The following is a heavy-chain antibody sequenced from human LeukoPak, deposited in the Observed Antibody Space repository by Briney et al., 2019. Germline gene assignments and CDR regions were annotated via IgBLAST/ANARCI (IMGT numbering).Heavy chain of an antibody. CDR1: GFTFSSYA. CDR3: AKGHFTFGGVIGNSDY. J-gene: IGHJ4*02. V-gene: IGHV3-23*01. Sequence: PGGSLRLSCAASGFTFSSYAMSWVRQAPGKGLEWVSAISGSGGSTYYADSVKGRFTISRDNSKNTLYLQMNSLRAEDTAVYYCAKGHFTFGGVIGNSDYWGQGTLVTVSS. D-gene: IGHD3-16*02. CDR2: ISGSGGST.